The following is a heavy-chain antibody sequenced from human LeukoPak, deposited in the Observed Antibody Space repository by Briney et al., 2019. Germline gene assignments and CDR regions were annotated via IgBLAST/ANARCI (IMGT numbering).Heavy chain of an antibody. V-gene: IGHV3-7*01. J-gene: IGHJ4*02. D-gene: IGHD6-19*01. CDR3: ARDASALY. CDR2: IKPDGSEK. Sequence: GGSLRLSCPASGLIFSKYWMTWVRQAPGKGLEWVASIKPDGSEKYYLDSVKGRFTISRDNARDSLYLQMNSLRDDDTSVYFCARDASALYWGRGTLVTVSS. CDR1: GLIFSKYW.